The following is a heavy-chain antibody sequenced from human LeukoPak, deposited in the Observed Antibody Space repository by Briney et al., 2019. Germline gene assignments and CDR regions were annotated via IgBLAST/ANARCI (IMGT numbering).Heavy chain of an antibody. CDR1: GFTFSDYY. CDR3: ARGPYCSSTSCYSQVV. CDR2: ISSSGSTI. J-gene: IGHJ4*02. Sequence: PGGSLRLSCAASGFTFSDYYMSWIRQAPGKGLEGVSYISSSGSTIYYADSVKGRFTISRDNAKNSLYLQVNSLRAEDTAVYYCARGPYCSSTSCYSQVVWGQGTLVTVSS. D-gene: IGHD2-2*02. V-gene: IGHV3-11*04.